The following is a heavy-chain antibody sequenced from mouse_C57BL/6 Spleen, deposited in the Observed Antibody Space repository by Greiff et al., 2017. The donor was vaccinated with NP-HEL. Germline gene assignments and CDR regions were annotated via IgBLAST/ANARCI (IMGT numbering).Heavy chain of an antibody. Sequence: EVQLQQSGPELVKPGASVKISCKASGYTFTDYYMNWVKQSHGKSLEWIGDINPNNGGTSYNQKFKGKATLTVDKSSSTAYMELRSLTSEDSAVYYCARSLLTGTFDYWGQGTTLTVSS. J-gene: IGHJ2*01. CDR1: GYTFTDYY. CDR3: ARSLLTGTFDY. V-gene: IGHV1-26*01. CDR2: INPNNGGT. D-gene: IGHD4-1*01.